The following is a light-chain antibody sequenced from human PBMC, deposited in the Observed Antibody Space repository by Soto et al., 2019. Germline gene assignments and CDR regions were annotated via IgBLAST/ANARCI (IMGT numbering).Light chain of an antibody. CDR1: QSVSSNY. CDR3: QQYGRSPMFT. Sequence: DIVLTQSPGTLSLSPGERATLSCRASQSVSSNYLAWDQQKPGQAPRLRIYGASRGAAGIPDRFSGSGSGTDFTLTISRLEPEDFAVYFCQQYGRSPMFTFGQGTKLEIK. CDR2: GAS. J-gene: IGKJ2*01. V-gene: IGKV3-20*01.